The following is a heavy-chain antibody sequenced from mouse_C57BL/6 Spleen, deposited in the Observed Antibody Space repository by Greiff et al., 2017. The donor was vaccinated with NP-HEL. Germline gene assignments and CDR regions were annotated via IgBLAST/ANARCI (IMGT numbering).Heavy chain of an antibody. Sequence: VQLQQSGPELVKPGASVKMSCKASGYTFTDYYMHWVKQKPGKGLEWIGEIYPGSGNTYYNEKFKGKATLTADTSSSTAYMQLSSLTSEDSEVYFCARFDGYYEDAMDYWGQGTSVTVSS. CDR3: RFDGYYEDAMDY. CDR2: YPGSGNTY. V-gene: IGHV1-83*01. J-gene: IGHJ4*01. CDR1: YTFTDYYM. D-gene: IGHD2-3*01.